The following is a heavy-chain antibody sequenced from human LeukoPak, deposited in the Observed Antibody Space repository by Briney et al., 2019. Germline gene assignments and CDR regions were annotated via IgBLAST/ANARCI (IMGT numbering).Heavy chain of an antibody. CDR2: ISYDGSNK. V-gene: IGHV3-30*03. D-gene: IGHD5-18*01. J-gene: IGHJ3*02. CDR3: ARRRYSYGLSDAFDI. Sequence: PGRSLRLSCAASGFTFSSYGMHWVRQAPGKGLEWVAVISYDGSNKYYADSVKGRFTISRDNSKNTLYLQMNSLRAEDTAVYYCARRRYSYGLSDAFDIWGQGTMVTVSS. CDR1: GFTFSSYG.